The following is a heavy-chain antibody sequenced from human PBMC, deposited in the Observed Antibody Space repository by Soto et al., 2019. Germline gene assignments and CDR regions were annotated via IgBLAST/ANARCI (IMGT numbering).Heavy chain of an antibody. V-gene: IGHV3-43*01. CDR2: ISWDGGST. D-gene: IGHD6-13*01. J-gene: IGHJ4*02. CDR1: GFTFDDYT. CDR3: AKGKMAAAGTPPDY. Sequence: PVGSLRLSCAASGFTFDDYTMHWVRQAPGKGLEWVSLISWDGGSTYYADSVKSRFTISRDNSKNSLYLQMNSLRTEDTALYYCAKGKMAAAGTPPDYWGQGTLVTVSS.